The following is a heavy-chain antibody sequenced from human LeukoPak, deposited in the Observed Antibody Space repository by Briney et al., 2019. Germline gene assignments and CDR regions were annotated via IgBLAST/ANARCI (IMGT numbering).Heavy chain of an antibody. J-gene: IGHJ6*03. CDR2: ISGSGGST. V-gene: IGHV3-23*01. CDR1: GFTFSSYS. CDR3: AKTWRGRGYYGYGPSEYLYYMDV. Sequence: GGSLRLSCAASGFTFSSYSMNWVRQAPGKGLEWVSSISGSGGSTYYADSVKGRFTISRDNSKNTLWLQMNSLRGEDTAVYYCAKTWRGRGYYGYGPSEYLYYMDVWGKGTTVTISS. D-gene: IGHD3-10*01.